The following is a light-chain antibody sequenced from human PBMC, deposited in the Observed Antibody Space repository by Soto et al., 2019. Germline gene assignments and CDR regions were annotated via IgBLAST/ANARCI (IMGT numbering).Light chain of an antibody. CDR2: EVN. V-gene: IGLV2-8*01. Sequence: QSALTQPPSASGSPGQSVTISCTGTSSDVGGYNYVSWYQQHPGKAPKLMIFEVNKRPSGVSNRFSGSKSGNTASLTISGLKVEDEADYYCCSSGGSPTDVFGTGTKLTVL. J-gene: IGLJ1*01. CDR3: CSSGGSPTDV. CDR1: SSDVGGYNY.